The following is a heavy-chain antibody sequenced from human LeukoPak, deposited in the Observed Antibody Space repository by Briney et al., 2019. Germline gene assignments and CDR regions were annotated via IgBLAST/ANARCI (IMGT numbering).Heavy chain of an antibody. Sequence: ASVKVSCKASGYTFSSYYMHWVRQAPAQRLEWMGIINPISGSTSYPQKFQGRVTMTRDTSTSTVYMELSSLRSEDTAVYYCARYLGYNGYDEAFDFWGQGTMVTVSS. CDR3: ARYLGYNGYDEAFDF. D-gene: IGHD5-12*01. CDR1: GYTFSSYY. J-gene: IGHJ3*01. V-gene: IGHV1-46*01. CDR2: INPISGST.